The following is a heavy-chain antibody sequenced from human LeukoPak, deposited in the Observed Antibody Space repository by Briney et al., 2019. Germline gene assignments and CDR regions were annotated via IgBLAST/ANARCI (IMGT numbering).Heavy chain of an antibody. Sequence: GKSLRLSCAASGFTFTRYDMHWVRQAPGKGLEWVAVVSNDETNKDYGNSVEGRFTIARDNSKNTLYLQMNSLRVEDTAVYYCVLGHYGGLFDNWGQGALVTVSS. V-gene: IGHV3-30*04. CDR2: VSNDETNK. CDR1: GFTFTRYD. D-gene: IGHD4-23*01. CDR3: VLGHYGGLFDN. J-gene: IGHJ4*02.